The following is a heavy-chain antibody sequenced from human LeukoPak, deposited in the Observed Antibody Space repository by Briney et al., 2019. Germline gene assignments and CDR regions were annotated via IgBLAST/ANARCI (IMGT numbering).Heavy chain of an antibody. J-gene: IGHJ3*02. Sequence: GGSLRLSCAASGFTFSSNSMNWVRQAPGKGLEWVSYISSTGGTIYYADSVKGRFTISRDNAKNSLYLQMNSLRAEDTAVYYCARDISGYDPTDAFDIWGQGTMVTVSS. CDR1: GFTFSSNS. V-gene: IGHV3-48*04. CDR2: ISSTGGTI. D-gene: IGHD5-12*01. CDR3: ARDISGYDPTDAFDI.